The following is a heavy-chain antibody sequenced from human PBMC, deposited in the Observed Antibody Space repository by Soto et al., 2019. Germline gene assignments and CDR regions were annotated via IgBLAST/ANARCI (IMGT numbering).Heavy chain of an antibody. V-gene: IGHV4-31*03. CDR1: GGSITSGGYY. CDR3: ARDGGYGSGSYRFDY. J-gene: IGHJ4*02. CDR2: IYYSGTA. D-gene: IGHD3-10*01. Sequence: PSETLSLTCTVSGGSITSGGYYWNWIRQHPGKGLERIGYIYYSGTASYNPSLKSRLTISVDTSKNQFSLKLSSVTAADTVVYFCARDGGYGSGSYRFDYWGQGALVTVSS.